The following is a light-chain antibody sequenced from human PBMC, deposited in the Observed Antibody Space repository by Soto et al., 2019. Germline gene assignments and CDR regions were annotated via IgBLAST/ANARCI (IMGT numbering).Light chain of an antibody. V-gene: IGKV3-11*01. CDR2: DAS. CDR3: QQRSTWPLIFT. CDR1: QSISSY. J-gene: IGKJ3*01. Sequence: EIVLTQSPATLSLSPGERATLSCRASQSISSYLAWYQQKPGQAPRLLIYDASNRLTGIPARFSGSGSETDFTLTISSLEPEDFAVYYCQQRSTWPLIFTFGPGTKVDIK.